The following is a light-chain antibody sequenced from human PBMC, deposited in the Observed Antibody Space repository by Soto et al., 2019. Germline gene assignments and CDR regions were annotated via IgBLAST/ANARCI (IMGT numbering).Light chain of an antibody. V-gene: IGLV2-8*01. CDR1: SSDVGGYNY. CDR3: SSYAGSSNV. Sequence: QSALTQPPSASGSPGQSVAISCTGTSSDVGGYNYVSWYQQHPGKAPKLMIYEVNKRPSGVPDRFSGSKSGNTASLTVSGLQAEDEVDYYCSSYAGSSNVFGTGTKV. J-gene: IGLJ1*01. CDR2: EVN.